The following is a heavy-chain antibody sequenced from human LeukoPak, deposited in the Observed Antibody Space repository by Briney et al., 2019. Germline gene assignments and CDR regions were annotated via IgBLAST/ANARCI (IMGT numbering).Heavy chain of an antibody. D-gene: IGHD1-26*01. CDR3: ARDWGPSIVGATTGY. Sequence: GGSLRLSCAASGFTVSSNYMSWVRQAPGKGLEWVSVIYSGGSTYYADSVKGRFTISRDNAKNSLYLQMNSLRAEDTAVYYCARDWGPSIVGATTGYWGQGTLVTVSS. CDR2: IYSGGST. V-gene: IGHV3-53*01. CDR1: GFTVSSNY. J-gene: IGHJ4*02.